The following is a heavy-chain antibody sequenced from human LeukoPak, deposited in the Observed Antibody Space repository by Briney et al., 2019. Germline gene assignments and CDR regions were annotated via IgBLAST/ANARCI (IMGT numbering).Heavy chain of an antibody. Sequence: GGSLRLSCAASGFTFSSYGMNWFRQAPGKGLEWISYVSDTDNAVYYADSVKGRFTISRDNTKNSLYLQMNSLRAEETAVYHCARSSSWSTAVDYWGQGTLVTVSS. CDR3: ARSSSWSTAVDY. J-gene: IGHJ4*02. CDR1: GFTFSSYG. V-gene: IGHV3-48*03. D-gene: IGHD6-13*01. CDR2: VSDTDNAV.